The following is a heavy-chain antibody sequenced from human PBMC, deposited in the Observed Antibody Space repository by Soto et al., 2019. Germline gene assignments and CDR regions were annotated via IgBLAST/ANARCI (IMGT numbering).Heavy chain of an antibody. V-gene: IGHV3-23*01. CDR3: AKLKGPSGMTTVTTRGY. Sequence: EVQLLESGGGLVQPGGSLRLSCAASGFTFSSYAMSWVRQAPGKGLEWVSAISGSGGSTYYADSVKGRFTISRDNSKNTLYLQMNSLRAEDTAVYYCAKLKGPSGMTTVTTRGYWGQGTLVTVSS. CDR1: GFTFSSYA. D-gene: IGHD4-17*01. J-gene: IGHJ4*02. CDR2: ISGSGGST.